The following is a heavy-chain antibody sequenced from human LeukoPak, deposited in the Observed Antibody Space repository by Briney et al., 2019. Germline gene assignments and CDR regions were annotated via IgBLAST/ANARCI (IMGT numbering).Heavy chain of an antibody. V-gene: IGHV3-7*01. J-gene: IGHJ4*02. D-gene: IGHD5-12*01. Sequence: GGSLRLSCAASGFTFRSYWMSWVRQAPGKGLEWVANIDQGGSVKYYVDSVKGRFTISRDDAKNSLYVQMNSLRDEDTAVYYCARVGYSGWNLEYWGQGTLVTVSS. CDR3: ARVGYSGWNLEY. CDR1: GFTFRSYW. CDR2: IDQGGSVK.